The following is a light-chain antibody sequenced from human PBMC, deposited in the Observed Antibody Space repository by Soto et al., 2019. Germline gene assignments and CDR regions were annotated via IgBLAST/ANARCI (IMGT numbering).Light chain of an antibody. V-gene: IGKV1-39*01. J-gene: IGKJ1*01. CDR1: QFIITY. Sequence: DIQMTQSPSSLSASVGDRVTITCRASQFIITYLTWYQQKPWKPPRLLIYGATTLESGVPSRFSGSGSGTDFTLTISSLQPEDFATYYCQQSYGIPPVTFGQGTKVE. CDR3: QQSYGIPPVT. CDR2: GAT.